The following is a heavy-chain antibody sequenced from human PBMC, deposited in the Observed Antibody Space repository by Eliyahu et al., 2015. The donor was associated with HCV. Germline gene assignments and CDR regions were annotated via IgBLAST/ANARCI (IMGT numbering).Heavy chain of an antibody. V-gene: IGHV3-30*03. CDR2: ISYDGSNK. CDR3: ASPRATVVTNDAFDI. D-gene: IGHD4-23*01. J-gene: IGHJ3*02. CDR1: GFXFXXYG. Sequence: QVQLVESGGGVVQPGRSLRLSCAASGFXFXXYGMHWVRQAPGKGLEWVAVISYDGSNKYYADSVKGRFTISRDNSKNTLYLQMNSLRAEDTAVYYCASPRATVVTNDAFDIWGQGTMVTVSS.